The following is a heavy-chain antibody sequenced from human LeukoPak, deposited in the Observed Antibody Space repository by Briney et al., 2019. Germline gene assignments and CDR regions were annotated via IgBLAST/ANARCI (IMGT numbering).Heavy chain of an antibody. Sequence: PGRSLRLSCAASGFTFSSYAMHWVRQAPGKGLEWVAVISYDGSNKYYADSVKGRFTISRDNSKNTLYLQMNSLRAEDTAVYYCARDGIAARWVSGNANNWFDSWGQGTLVTVSS. D-gene: IGHD6-6*01. J-gene: IGHJ5*01. CDR1: GFTFSSYA. CDR3: ARDGIAARWVSGNANNWFDS. CDR2: ISYDGSNK. V-gene: IGHV3-30*01.